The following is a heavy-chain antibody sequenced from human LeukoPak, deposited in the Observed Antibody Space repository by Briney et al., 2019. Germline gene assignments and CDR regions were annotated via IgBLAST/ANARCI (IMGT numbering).Heavy chain of an antibody. CDR1: GGSIYSYY. V-gene: IGHV4-59*01. Sequence: PSETLSLTCTVSGGSIYSYYWRWIRQPPGKGLEWIGNIYHSGNSNFIPSYNPSLKSRVTISVDTSKSQFSLRLTSVTAADTAVYYCAREGGRWLQSSYGMDVWGQGTTVTVSS. CDR3: AREGGRWLQSSYGMDV. J-gene: IGHJ6*02. CDR2: IYHSGNS. D-gene: IGHD5-24*01.